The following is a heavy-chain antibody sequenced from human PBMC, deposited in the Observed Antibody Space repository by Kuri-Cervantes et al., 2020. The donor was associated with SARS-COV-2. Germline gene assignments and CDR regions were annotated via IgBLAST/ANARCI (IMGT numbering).Heavy chain of an antibody. CDR3: APPVGGNSVPST. D-gene: IGHD4-23*01. Sequence: GESLKISCAASGFTFSGYEMNWVRQAPGKGLEWVSYISSSGSTIYYADSVKGRFTLSRDNAKNSLYLQMNSLRAEDTAVYYCAPPVGGNSVPSTWGQGTLVTVSS. V-gene: IGHV3-48*03. CDR1: GFTFSGYE. CDR2: ISSSGSTI. J-gene: IGHJ5*02.